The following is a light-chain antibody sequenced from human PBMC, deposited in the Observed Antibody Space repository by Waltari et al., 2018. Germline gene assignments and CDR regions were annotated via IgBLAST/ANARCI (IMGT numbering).Light chain of an antibody. CDR3: ASWDDSLNGHWV. CDR1: ASNIGGNL. V-gene: IGLV1-44*01. J-gene: IGLJ3*02. CDR2: RSD. Sequence: QSVLTQPPSASGTPGQRVTISCSGSASNIGGNLVNWYQQLPGKAPKLLIYRSDQRPAGVPDRFSASKTGTSASLGISGLQSEDEADYFCASWDDSLNGHWVFGGGTKVTVL.